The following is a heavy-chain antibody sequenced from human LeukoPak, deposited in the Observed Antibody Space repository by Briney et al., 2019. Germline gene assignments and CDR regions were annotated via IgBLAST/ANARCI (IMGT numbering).Heavy chain of an antibody. CDR1: GGSISNYY. J-gene: IGHJ2*01. CDR2: IYYSGST. D-gene: IGHD2-2*01. CDR3: ARRVPDWYFDL. V-gene: IGHV4-39*01. Sequence: SETLSLTCTVSGGSISNYYWGWIRQPPGKGLEWIGSIYYSGSTYYNPSLKSRVTISVDTSKNQFSLILSSVTAADTAVYYCARRVPDWYFDLWGRGTLVTVSS.